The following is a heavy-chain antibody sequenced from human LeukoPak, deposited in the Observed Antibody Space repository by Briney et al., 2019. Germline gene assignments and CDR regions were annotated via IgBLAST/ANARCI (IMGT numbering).Heavy chain of an antibody. CDR1: GFTFSSHD. Sequence: HPGGSLRLSCAASGFTFSSHDMHWVRQAPGKGLEWVALISYDGGKKDYADTERGRFTISRDNSKNTLDLQMNSRRAEDTAVYYCAKTFSGYYYREFDYWGQGTLVTVSS. D-gene: IGHD3-22*01. CDR2: ISYDGGKK. CDR3: AKTFSGYYYREFDY. V-gene: IGHV3-30*18. J-gene: IGHJ4*02.